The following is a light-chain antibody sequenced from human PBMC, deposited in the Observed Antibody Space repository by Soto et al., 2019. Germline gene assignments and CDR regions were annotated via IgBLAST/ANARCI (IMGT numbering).Light chain of an antibody. CDR2: TNN. J-gene: IGLJ2*01. Sequence: QSVLTQPRSASGTPGQRVTISCSGSSSNIGSNYVYWYQQLPGMAPKVLIYTNNQRPSGVPDRFSGSKSGTSASLAISGLRSEDEADYYCAGWDDSLSGVVFGGGTKLTVL. CDR1: SSNIGSNY. V-gene: IGLV1-47*01. CDR3: AGWDDSLSGVV.